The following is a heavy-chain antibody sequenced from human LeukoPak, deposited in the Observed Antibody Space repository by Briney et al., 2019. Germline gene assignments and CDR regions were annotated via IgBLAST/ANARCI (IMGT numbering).Heavy chain of an antibody. Sequence: PGGSLRLSCEGSGFIFNNAWMSWIRQAPGKGLEWVGRVRTTAEGETTDYAAPVRGRFTISRDDSKSTVYLQMNSLETEVTAIYYCTAGLGKTDDDSWGQGTLVTVSS. V-gene: IGHV3-15*01. J-gene: IGHJ4*02. CDR1: GFIFNNAW. CDR3: TAGLGKTDDDS. D-gene: IGHD4-11*01. CDR2: VRTTAEGETT.